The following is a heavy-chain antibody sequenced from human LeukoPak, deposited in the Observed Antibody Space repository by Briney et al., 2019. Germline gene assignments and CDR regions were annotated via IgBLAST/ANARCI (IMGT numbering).Heavy chain of an antibody. V-gene: IGHV3-23*01. CDR1: GFTFDDYA. Sequence: PGRSLRLSCVASGFTFDDYAMSWVRQAPGKGLEWVSAISGSGGSTYYADSVKGRFTISRDNSKNTLYLQMNSLRAEDTAVYYCAKDEQDLPDYWGQGTLVTVSS. J-gene: IGHJ4*02. D-gene: IGHD3/OR15-3a*01. CDR2: ISGSGGST. CDR3: AKDEQDLPDY.